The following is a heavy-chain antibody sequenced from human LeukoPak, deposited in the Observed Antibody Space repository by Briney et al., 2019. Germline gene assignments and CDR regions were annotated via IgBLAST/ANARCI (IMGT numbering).Heavy chain of an antibody. D-gene: IGHD2-2*01. CDR1: GYTFTGYY. Sequence: ASVKVSCKASGYTFTGYYMHWVRQAPGQGLEWMGWINPNSGGTNYAQKFQGRVTMTRDTSISTAYMELSRLRSDDTAVYYCARDLLPHIVVVPAARSGGYYYGMDVWGQGTTVTVSS. CDR2: INPNSGGT. CDR3: ARDLLPHIVVVPAARSGGYYYGMDV. V-gene: IGHV1-2*02. J-gene: IGHJ6*02.